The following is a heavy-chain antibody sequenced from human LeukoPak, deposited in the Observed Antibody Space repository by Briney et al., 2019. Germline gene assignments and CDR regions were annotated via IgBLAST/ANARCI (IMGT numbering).Heavy chain of an antibody. CDR1: GYTFTSYY. CDR3: ARGTTGTTNYYYGMDV. D-gene: IGHD1-1*01. Sequence: ASVKVSCKASGYTFTSYYMHWVRQAPGQGLEWMGIINPSGGSTSYAQKFQGRVTMTRDTSTSTVYMELSSLRSEDTAVYYCARGTTGTTNYYYGMDVWGQGTTVTVSS. V-gene: IGHV1-46*01. CDR2: INPSGGST. J-gene: IGHJ6*02.